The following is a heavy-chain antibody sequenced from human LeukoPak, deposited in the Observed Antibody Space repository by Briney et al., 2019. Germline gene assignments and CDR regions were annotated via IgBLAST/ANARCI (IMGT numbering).Heavy chain of an antibody. Sequence: GGSLRLSCAVSRFTFSSYAMSWVRQAPGKGLEWVSTISGNGGSTYYADSVKGRFTISRDNSKNTLYLQMNSLRAEDTAVYYCATLIPDGFVVVTAIQYHFDYWGQGTLVTVSS. D-gene: IGHD2-21*02. CDR1: RFTFSSYA. CDR3: ATLIPDGFVVVTAIQYHFDY. CDR2: ISGNGGST. J-gene: IGHJ4*02. V-gene: IGHV3-23*01.